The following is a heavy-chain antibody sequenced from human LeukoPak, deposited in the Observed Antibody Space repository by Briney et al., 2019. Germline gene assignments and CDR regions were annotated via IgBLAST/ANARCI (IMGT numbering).Heavy chain of an antibody. CDR1: GGSFSGYY. CDR2: INHSGST. V-gene: IGHV4-34*01. D-gene: IGHD2-2*01. Sequence: SETLSLTCAVYGGSFSGYYWSWIRQPPGKGLEWMGEINHSGSTNYNPSLKSRVTISVDASKNQFSLKLSSVTAADTAVYYCARDQEEVVPAAMYYYYYMDVWGKGTTVTVSS. CDR3: ARDQEEVVPAAMYYYYYMDV. J-gene: IGHJ6*03.